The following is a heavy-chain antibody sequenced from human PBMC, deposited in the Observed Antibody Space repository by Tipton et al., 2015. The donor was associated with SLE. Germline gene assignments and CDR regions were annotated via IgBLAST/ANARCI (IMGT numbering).Heavy chain of an antibody. Sequence: LRLSCAVYGGSFSGYYWSWIRQPPGKGLEWIGYIYYSGSTNYNPSLKSRVTTSVDTSKNQFSLKLSSVTAADTAVYYCAARGVLHWYFDLWGRGTLVTVSS. D-gene: IGHD3-16*01. V-gene: IGHV4-59*01. CDR3: AARGVLHWYFDL. CDR2: IYYSGST. CDR1: GGSFSGYY. J-gene: IGHJ2*01.